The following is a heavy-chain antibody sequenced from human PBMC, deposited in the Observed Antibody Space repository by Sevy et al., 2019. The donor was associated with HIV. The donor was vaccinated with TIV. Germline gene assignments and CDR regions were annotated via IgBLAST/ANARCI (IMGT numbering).Heavy chain of an antibody. J-gene: IGHJ4*02. CDR1: GFPFSSYA. CDR3: ARDTKLLWFGELGLDY. V-gene: IGHV3-23*01. D-gene: IGHD3-10*01. Sequence: GGSLRLSCATSGFPFSSYAMSWVRQAPGKGLEWVSVISGSGANTYYAESVKGRFTISRDNSKNTLYLQMNSLRAEDTAVYYCARDTKLLWFGELGLDYWGQGTLVTVSS. CDR2: ISGSGANT.